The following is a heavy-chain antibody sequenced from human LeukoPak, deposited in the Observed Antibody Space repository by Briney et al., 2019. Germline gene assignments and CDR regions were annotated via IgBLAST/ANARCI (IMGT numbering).Heavy chain of an antibody. CDR1: GFTFSNAW. D-gene: IGHD1-26*01. Sequence: GGSLRLSCAASGFTFSNAWMSWVRQAPGKGLEWVGRIKSKTDGGTTDYAAPVKGRFTISREDSKNTLYLQMNSLKTEDTAVYYCTTDQSYTGDDAFDIWGQGTMVTVSS. J-gene: IGHJ3*02. CDR2: IKSKTDGGTT. V-gene: IGHV3-15*01. CDR3: TTDQSYTGDDAFDI.